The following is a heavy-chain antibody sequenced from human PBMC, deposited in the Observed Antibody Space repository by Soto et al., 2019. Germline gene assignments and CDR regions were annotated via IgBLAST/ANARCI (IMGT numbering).Heavy chain of an antibody. J-gene: IGHJ4*02. CDR3: ARGADDFSSGSYYES. CDR2: SGNT. V-gene: IGHV1-18*04. Sequence: QVQLVQSGAEVKKPGASVTVSCKASGYTFSRHGISWVRQAPGQGLEWMAWSGNTNYAQKFQGRLTLTTNPSTRTAYMELRRLRSDDTAVYYCARGADDFSSGSYYESWGQGTLVTVSS. CDR1: GYTFSRHG. D-gene: IGHD3-3*01.